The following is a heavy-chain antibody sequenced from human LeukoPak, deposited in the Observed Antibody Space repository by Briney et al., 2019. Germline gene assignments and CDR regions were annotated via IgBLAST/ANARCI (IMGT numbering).Heavy chain of an antibody. Sequence: GGSLRLSCSASGFTFNPYSMNWVRQAPGKGLEWVSYISSGSDSVYYADSVKGRFTVSRDNAKNSLYLQMNSLRADDTAVYYCARDTVAATPYYFDYWGQGTLVTVSS. J-gene: IGHJ4*02. V-gene: IGHV3-48*01. CDR1: GFTFNPYS. D-gene: IGHD1-26*01. CDR2: ISSGSDSV. CDR3: ARDTVAATPYYFDY.